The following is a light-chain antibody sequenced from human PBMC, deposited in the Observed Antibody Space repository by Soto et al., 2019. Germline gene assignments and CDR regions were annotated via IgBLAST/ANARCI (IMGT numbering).Light chain of an antibody. Sequence: QSALTQPPSASGSPGQSVTISCTGTSSDVGGYNYVSWYQQHPGKAPKLMIYEVSKRPSGVPDRFSGSKSGNTASLTVSGLQAEDEADYYCCSYAGSNNYVFGPGTKLTV. J-gene: IGLJ1*01. V-gene: IGLV2-8*01. CDR1: SSDVGGYNY. CDR3: CSYAGSNNYV. CDR2: EVS.